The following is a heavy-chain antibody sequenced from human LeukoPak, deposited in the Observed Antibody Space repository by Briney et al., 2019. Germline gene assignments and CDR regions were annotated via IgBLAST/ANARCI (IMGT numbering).Heavy chain of an antibody. D-gene: IGHD6-13*01. CDR3: TRQWATAGAGPLDFDY. V-gene: IGHV3-73*01. J-gene: IGHJ4*02. CDR1: GFTFSGSA. Sequence: PGGSLRLSCAASGFTFSGSAMHWVRQASGKGLEWVGRIRSKADNYATAYGASVKGRFTISRDDSKNTAYLQMSSLKTEHTAVYHCTRQWATAGAGPLDFDYWGQGTLVTVYS. CDR2: IRSKADNYAT.